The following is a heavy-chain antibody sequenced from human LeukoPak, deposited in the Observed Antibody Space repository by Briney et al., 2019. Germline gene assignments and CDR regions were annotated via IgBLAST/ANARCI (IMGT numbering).Heavy chain of an antibody. D-gene: IGHD3-3*01. J-gene: IGHJ5*02. CDR2: IFYTGST. CDR3: AIYYDFWGFDP. CDR1: GGSITSYY. V-gene: IGHV4-59*08. Sequence: PSETLSLTCTVSGGSITSYYWSWIRQPPGKGLEWIGYIFYTGSTAYNPSLKSRVTISLHTSKNQFSLKLNSVTAADTAVYYCAIYYDFWGFDPWGQGTLVTVSS.